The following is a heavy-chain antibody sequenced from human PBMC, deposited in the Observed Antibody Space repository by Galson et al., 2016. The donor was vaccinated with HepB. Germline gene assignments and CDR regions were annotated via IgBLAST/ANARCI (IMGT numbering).Heavy chain of an antibody. J-gene: IGHJ3*02. D-gene: IGHD6-13*01. CDR2: ISSGSSYI. CDR1: GFTFTRYN. Sequence: SLRLSCATSGFTFTRYNMNWVRQAPGKGLEWVSSISSGSSYIYYADSVKGRFTISRDNVEKSLYLQMNSLRPEDTAVYYCARVREQQLLDAFDIWGQRTMVTVSS. CDR3: ARVREQQLLDAFDI. V-gene: IGHV3-21*01.